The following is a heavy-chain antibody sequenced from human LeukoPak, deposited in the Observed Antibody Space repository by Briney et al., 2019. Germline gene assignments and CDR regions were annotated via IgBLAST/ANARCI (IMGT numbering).Heavy chain of an antibody. Sequence: PGGSLRLSCAASGFTFNSYDMGWVCQAPGKGLEWISDIIGGGTTYSADSVKGRFTISRDISKNTLYLQMISLRAEDTAVYYCAREGGGFDFWGQGTLVTVSS. CDR2: IIGGGTT. CDR1: GFTFNSYD. J-gene: IGHJ4*02. CDR3: AREGGGFDF. D-gene: IGHD3-16*01. V-gene: IGHV3-23*01.